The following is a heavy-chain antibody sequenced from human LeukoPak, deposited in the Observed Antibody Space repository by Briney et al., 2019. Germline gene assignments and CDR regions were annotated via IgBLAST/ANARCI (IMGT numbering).Heavy chain of an antibody. CDR3: ARDMTTVTTTGWYFDL. CDR1: GGTFSSYA. J-gene: IGHJ2*01. V-gene: IGHV1-69*04. D-gene: IGHD4-17*01. CDR2: IIPILGIA. Sequence: GASVNVSCKASGGTFSSYAISWVRQAPGQGLEWMGRIIPILGIANYAQKFQGRVTITADKSTSTAYMELSSLRSEDTAVYYCARDMTTVTTTGWYFDLWGRGTLVTVSS.